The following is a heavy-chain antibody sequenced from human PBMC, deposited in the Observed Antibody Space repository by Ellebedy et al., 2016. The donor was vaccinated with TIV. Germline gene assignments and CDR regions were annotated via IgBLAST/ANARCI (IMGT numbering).Heavy chain of an antibody. CDR3: ARDPGYGDE. Sequence: GESLKISXAGSGFTFSTYAMCWVRQAPGKGLEWVSAISGSGTNNYYADSVKGRFTISRDNSENTLYLQMNSLRAEDTAVYYCARDPGYGDEWGQGTLVTVSS. CDR1: GFTFSTYA. D-gene: IGHD5-12*01. V-gene: IGHV3-23*01. CDR2: ISGSGTNN. J-gene: IGHJ4*02.